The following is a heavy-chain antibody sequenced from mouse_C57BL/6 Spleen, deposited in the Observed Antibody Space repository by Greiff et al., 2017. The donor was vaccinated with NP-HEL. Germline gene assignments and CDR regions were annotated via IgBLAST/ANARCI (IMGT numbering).Heavy chain of an antibody. D-gene: IGHD6-1*01. CDR3: TRAIETNPLRYFDY. CDR1: GFTFSSYA. V-gene: IGHV5-9-1*02. J-gene: IGHJ2*01. Sequence: EVHLVESGEGLVKPGGSLKLSCAASGFTFSSYAMSWVRQTPEKRLEWVAYISSGGDYIYYADTVKGRFTISRDNARNTLYLQMSSLKSEDTAMYYCTRAIETNPLRYFDYWGQGTTLTVSS. CDR2: ISSGGDYI.